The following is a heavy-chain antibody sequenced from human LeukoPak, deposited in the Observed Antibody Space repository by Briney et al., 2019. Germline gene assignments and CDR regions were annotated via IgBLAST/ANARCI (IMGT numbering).Heavy chain of an antibody. Sequence: SGKVSCNASGYTFTSYDLNWVRQATRQGLEWMGWMNPKKGNTGYARKVQGRVTMTRNTSISTAYMELSSLRSEDTAVYYCARGRRFCSSTSCYRHYYYYYMDVWGKGTTVTVSS. CDR1: GYTFTSYD. D-gene: IGHD2-2*02. J-gene: IGHJ6*03. CDR3: ARGRRFCSSTSCYRHYYYYYMDV. CDR2: MNPKKGNT. V-gene: IGHV1-8*01.